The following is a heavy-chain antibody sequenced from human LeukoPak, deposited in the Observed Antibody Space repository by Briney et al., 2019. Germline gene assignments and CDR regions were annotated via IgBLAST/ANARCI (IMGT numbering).Heavy chain of an antibody. Sequence: PGGSLRLSCAASGFTFSGYAMHWVRQAPGKGLEWVAVISYDGSNKYYADSVKGRFTISRDNSKNTLYLQMNSLRAEDTAVYYCARSQVVPAAMHIWGQGTMVTVSS. V-gene: IGHV3-30*04. J-gene: IGHJ3*02. CDR2: ISYDGSNK. D-gene: IGHD2-2*01. CDR1: GFTFSGYA. CDR3: ARSQVVPAAMHI.